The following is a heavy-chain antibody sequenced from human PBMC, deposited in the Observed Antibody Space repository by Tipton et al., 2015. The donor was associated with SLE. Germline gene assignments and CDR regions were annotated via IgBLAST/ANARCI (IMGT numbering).Heavy chain of an antibody. V-gene: IGHV3-33*01. Sequence: SLRLSCVGSGFTFSSYAMHWVRQAPGEGLEWVAVIWYDGSKKYYSDSVKGRFTVSRDNSKNTLYLQMNSLRVGDTAVYYCARLHDAFDIWGQGTTVTVSS. CDR1: GFTFSSYA. CDR2: IWYDGSKK. CDR3: ARLHDAFDI. J-gene: IGHJ3*02.